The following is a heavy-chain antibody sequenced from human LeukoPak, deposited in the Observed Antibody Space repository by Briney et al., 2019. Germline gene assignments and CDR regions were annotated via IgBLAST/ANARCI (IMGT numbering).Heavy chain of an antibody. CDR3: ARGYCSSTSCYEPPRY. V-gene: IGHV1-46*01. D-gene: IGHD2-2*01. CDR2: INPSGGST. Sequence: ASVKVSCKASGYTFTSYYMHWVRPAPGQGLEWMGIINPSGGSTSYAQKFQGRVTMTRDTSTSTVYMELSSLRSEDTAVYYCARGYCSSTSCYEPPRYWGQGTLVTVSS. CDR1: GYTFTSYY. J-gene: IGHJ4*02.